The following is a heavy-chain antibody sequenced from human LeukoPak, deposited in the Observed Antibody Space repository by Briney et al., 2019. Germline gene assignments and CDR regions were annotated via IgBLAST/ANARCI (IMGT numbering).Heavy chain of an antibody. V-gene: IGHV3-48*01. Sequence: GGSLRLSCETSGFTFNDYWMSWVRRAPGKGLEWLSDISSSGRTKNYADSVTGRFTVSRDNAKNSLYLQMNSLRAEDTAVYYCATLWFGESDRDYWGQGTLVTVSS. J-gene: IGHJ4*02. D-gene: IGHD3-10*01. CDR2: ISSSGRTK. CDR3: ATLWFGESDRDY. CDR1: GFTFNDYW.